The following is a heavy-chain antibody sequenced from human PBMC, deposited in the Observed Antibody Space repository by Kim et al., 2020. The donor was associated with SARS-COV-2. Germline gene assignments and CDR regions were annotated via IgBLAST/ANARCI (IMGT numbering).Heavy chain of an antibody. V-gene: IGHV4-59*01. D-gene: IGHD4-17*01. Sequence: SETLSLTCTVSGGSISSYYWSWIRQPPGKGLEWIGYIYYSGSTNYNPSLKSRVTISVDTSKNQFSLKLSSVTAADTAVYYCARDLDHDYGDFHGFDPWGQGTLVTVSS. J-gene: IGHJ5*02. CDR1: GGSISSYY. CDR2: IYYSGST. CDR3: ARDLDHDYGDFHGFDP.